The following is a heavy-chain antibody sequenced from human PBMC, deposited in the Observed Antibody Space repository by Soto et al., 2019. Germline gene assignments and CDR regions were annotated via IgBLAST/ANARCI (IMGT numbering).Heavy chain of an antibody. V-gene: IGHV3-48*02. Sequence: GALRLACTASGFTFSSYSMNWVRQAPGKGLEWVSYISSSSSTIYYADSVKGRFTISRDNAKNSLYLQMNSLRDEDTAVYYCARGNSNTLGMDVWGQGTKVTVYS. CDR1: GFTFSSYS. D-gene: IGHD4-4*01. J-gene: IGHJ6*02. CDR2: ISSSSSTI. CDR3: ARGNSNTLGMDV.